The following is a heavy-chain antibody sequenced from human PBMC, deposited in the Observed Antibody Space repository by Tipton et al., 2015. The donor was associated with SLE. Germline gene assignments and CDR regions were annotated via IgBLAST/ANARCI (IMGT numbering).Heavy chain of an antibody. CDR1: GFTFGTSA. CDR3: ARGRGGEFLDY. V-gene: IGHV3-33*01. D-gene: IGHD3-16*01. CDR2: IWYDGSNK. Sequence: SLRLSCAASGFTFGTSAMHWVRQALGKGLEWVAVIWYDGSNKFYADSVKGRFTSSRDNSKKTVSLQMNSRRVEDTAVYFCARGRGGEFLDYWGQGTLVTVSS. J-gene: IGHJ4*02.